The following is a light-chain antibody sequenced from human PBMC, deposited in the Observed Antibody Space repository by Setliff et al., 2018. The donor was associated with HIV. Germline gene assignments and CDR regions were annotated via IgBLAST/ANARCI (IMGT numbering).Light chain of an antibody. J-gene: IGLJ1*01. CDR1: SSDIGGHNF. CDR3: SSYAGSRTFDV. CDR2: GVN. Sequence: QSALAQPASVSGSPGQSITISCAGGSSDIGGHNFVSWYQQDPGKAPKLMIYGVNNRPSGVSNRFSGSKSGNTASLTISGLQAEDEADYYCSSYAGSRTFDVFGTGTKVTVL. V-gene: IGLV2-14*01.